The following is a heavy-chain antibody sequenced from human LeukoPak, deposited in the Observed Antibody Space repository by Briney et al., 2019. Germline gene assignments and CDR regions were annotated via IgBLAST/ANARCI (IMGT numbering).Heavy chain of an antibody. D-gene: IGHD1-26*01. J-gene: IGHJ4*02. CDR2: ISYDGSNK. Sequence: GGSLRLSCAASGFTFCSYGMHWVRQAPGKGLEWVAVISYDGSNKYYADSVKGRFTISRDNSKNTLYLQMNSLRAEDTAVYYCAKEVGARSQYFDYWGQGTLVTVSS. CDR3: AKEVGARSQYFDY. CDR1: GFTFCSYG. V-gene: IGHV3-30*18.